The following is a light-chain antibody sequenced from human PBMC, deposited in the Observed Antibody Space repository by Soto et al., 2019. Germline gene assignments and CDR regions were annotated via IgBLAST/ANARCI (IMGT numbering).Light chain of an antibody. CDR3: SSHTRSSTHAA. CDR2: DVT. V-gene: IGLV2-14*03. CDR1: SSDVGGYDY. J-gene: IGLJ7*01. Sequence: QSALTQPASVSGSPGQSITISCTGTSSDVGGYDYVSWYQQHVGKAPKLIIYDVTNRHSGVSHRFSASKSGNTASRTIPGRQAEDQADYFYSSHTRSSTHAAFRRGTQLTVL.